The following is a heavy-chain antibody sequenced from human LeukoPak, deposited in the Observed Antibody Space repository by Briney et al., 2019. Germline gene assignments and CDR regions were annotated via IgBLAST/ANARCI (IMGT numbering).Heavy chain of an antibody. D-gene: IGHD3-16*02. CDR2: MNPNSGNT. CDR3: ARGYVWGSYLLIY. CDR1: GYTFTSYD. V-gene: IGHV1-8*01. Sequence: ASAKVSCKAAGYTFTSYDINWVRQATGQWLEWMGWMNPNSGNTGYAQKFQGRVTMTRNTSISTAYMELSSLRSEDTAVYYCARGYVWGSYLLIYWGQGTLVTVSS. J-gene: IGHJ4*02.